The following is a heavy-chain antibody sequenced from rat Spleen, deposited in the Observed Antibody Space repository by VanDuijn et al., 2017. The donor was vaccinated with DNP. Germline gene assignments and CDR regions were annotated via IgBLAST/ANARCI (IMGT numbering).Heavy chain of an antibody. CDR3: ARPGGIRSPFDY. J-gene: IGHJ2*01. V-gene: IGHV5-31*01. D-gene: IGHD1-4*01. Sequence: EVRLVESGGDLVQPGRSLKLSCVASGFTFNNYWMTWIRQVPGKGLEWVASITSSGGSTYYPDSVKGRFTISRDNAKSTLYLQMNSLRSEDTATYYCARPGGIRSPFDYWGQGVMVTVSS. CDR1: GFTFNNYW. CDR2: ITSSGGST.